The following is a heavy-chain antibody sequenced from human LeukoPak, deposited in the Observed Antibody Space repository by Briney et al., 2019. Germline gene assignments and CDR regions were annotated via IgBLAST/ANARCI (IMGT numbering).Heavy chain of an antibody. CDR3: ARVNSWTEEPDTGFDY. V-gene: IGHV6-1*01. CDR2: TYYGSKWYN. J-gene: IGHJ4*02. CDR1: GDTVSSKRSA. Sequence: SQTLSLTCAISGDTVSSKRSAWNWIRQSPSRGLEWLGRTYYGSKWYNDYAVSVKSRITINPDTSKNQFSLQLNSVSPEDTAVYYCARVNSWTEEPDTGFDYWGQGILVTVSS. D-gene: IGHD1-14*01.